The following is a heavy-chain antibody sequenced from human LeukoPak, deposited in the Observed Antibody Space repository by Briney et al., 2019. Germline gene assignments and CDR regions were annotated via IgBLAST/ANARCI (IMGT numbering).Heavy chain of an antibody. V-gene: IGHV4-31*03. CDR2: IYHSGST. CDR1: GGSISSGGYY. CDR3: ARGYSGYEYYDY. J-gene: IGHJ4*02. Sequence: PSQTLSLTCTVSGGSISSGGYYWSWIRQHPGKGLEWIGYIYHSGSTYYNPSLKSRVTISVDRSKNQFSLKMSSVTAADTAVYYCARGYSGYEYYDYWGRGTLVTVSS. D-gene: IGHD5-12*01.